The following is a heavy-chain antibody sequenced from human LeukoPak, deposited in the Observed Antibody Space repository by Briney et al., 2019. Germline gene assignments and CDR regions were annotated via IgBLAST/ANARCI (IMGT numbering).Heavy chain of an antibody. Sequence: PERSLRLSCAASGFTFSSYGMHWVRQAPGKGLEWVADISYDGSNKYYADSVKGRFTISRDNSKNTLYLQMNSLRAEDTAVYYSANQPYYYGSGSYPGMDVWGKGTAVTVSS. CDR1: GFTFSSYG. J-gene: IGHJ6*04. V-gene: IGHV3-30*18. D-gene: IGHD3-10*01. CDR3: ANQPYYYGSGSYPGMDV. CDR2: ISYDGSNK.